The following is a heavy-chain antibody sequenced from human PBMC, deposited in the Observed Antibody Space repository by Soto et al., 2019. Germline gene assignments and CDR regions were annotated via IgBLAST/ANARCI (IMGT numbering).Heavy chain of an antibody. Sequence: ASEKVSCKASGYTFTGYYMHWVRQAPGQGLEWMGWINPNSGGTNYAQKFQGRVTMTRDTSISTAYMELSRLRSDDTAVYYCAREGLRFLEWLFTTRNWFDPWGQGTLVTVSS. CDR2: INPNSGGT. J-gene: IGHJ5*02. CDR1: GYTFTGYY. CDR3: AREGLRFLEWLFTTRNWFDP. V-gene: IGHV1-2*02. D-gene: IGHD3-3*01.